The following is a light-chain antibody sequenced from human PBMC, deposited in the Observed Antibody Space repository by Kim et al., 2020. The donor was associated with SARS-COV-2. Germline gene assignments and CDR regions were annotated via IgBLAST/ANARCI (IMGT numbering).Light chain of an antibody. CDR1: QSIVVW. V-gene: IGKV1-5*03. Sequence: ASVGDRGNITCRASQSIVVWLDWYQQKPGKAPKLVIYKASSLESGVPSRFSGSGSGTEFTLTISSLHPDDLGTYFCQQYSNYPLTFGGGTKVDIK. J-gene: IGKJ4*01. CDR2: KAS. CDR3: QQYSNYPLT.